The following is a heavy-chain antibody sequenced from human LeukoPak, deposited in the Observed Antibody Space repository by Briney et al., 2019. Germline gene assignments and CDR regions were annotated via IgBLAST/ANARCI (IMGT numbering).Heavy chain of an antibody. CDR3: ARDRFDDRSGYYYHYYYYMDV. V-gene: IGHV4-4*07. CDR1: GASISSYY. J-gene: IGHJ6*03. CDR2: IYSSRS. Sequence: SETLSLTCTVSGASISSYYWSWIRQPAGKGLEWIGRIYSSRSIYNPSLKSRVTMSVDTSKNQFSLKLSSVTAADTAVYYCARDRFDDRSGYYYHYYYYMDVWGKGTTVTVSS. D-gene: IGHD3-22*01.